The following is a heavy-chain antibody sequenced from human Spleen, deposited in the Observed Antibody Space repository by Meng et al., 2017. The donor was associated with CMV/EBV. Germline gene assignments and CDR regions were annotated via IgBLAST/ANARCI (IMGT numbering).Heavy chain of an antibody. D-gene: IGHD6-19*01. V-gene: IGHV3-15*01. CDR2: IKSKTDHVTT. CDR1: GFPFSQAW. J-gene: IGHJ4*02. Sequence: GFPFSQAWMSWVRQAPGKGLEWVGRIKSKTDHVTTDYAAPVKGRFTISRDDSKNTVYLQMNSLKTEDTAVYFCTTDLKQWMHYYFDYWGQGILVTVSS. CDR3: TTDLKQWMHYYFDY.